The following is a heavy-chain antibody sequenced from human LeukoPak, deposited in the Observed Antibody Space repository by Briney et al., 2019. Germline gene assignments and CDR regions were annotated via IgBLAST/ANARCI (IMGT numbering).Heavy chain of an antibody. CDR3: ARDFYDILTGYYCFDY. V-gene: IGHV1-18*01. CDR1: GYTFTSYG. J-gene: IGHJ4*02. Sequence: ASVKVSCKASGYTFTSYGISWVRQAPGQGLEWMGWISAYNGNTNYAQKLQGRVTMTTDTSTSTAYMELRSLRSDDTAVYYCARDFYDILTGYYCFDYWGQGTLVTVSS. D-gene: IGHD3-9*01. CDR2: ISAYNGNT.